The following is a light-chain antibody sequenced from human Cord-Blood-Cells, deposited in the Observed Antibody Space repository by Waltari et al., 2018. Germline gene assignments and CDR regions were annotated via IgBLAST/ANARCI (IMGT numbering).Light chain of an antibody. Sequence: QSALTQPASVSGSPGQSITISCTGTSSYVGRYNHVPWYQQHPGKAPKLMIYEVSNRPSGVSNRFSGSKSGNTASLTISGLQAEDEADYYCSSYTSSSTLVFGGGTKLTVL. V-gene: IGLV2-14*01. CDR2: EVS. J-gene: IGLJ3*02. CDR3: SSYTSSSTLV. CDR1: SSYVGRYNH.